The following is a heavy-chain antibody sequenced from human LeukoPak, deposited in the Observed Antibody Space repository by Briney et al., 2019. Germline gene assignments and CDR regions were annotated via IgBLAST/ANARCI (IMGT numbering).Heavy chain of an antibody. CDR3: AKPARVGAVDY. Sequence: PGGSLRLSCAASGFTFSSYAMHWVRQAPGKGLEYVSAISSSGGSTYYANSVKGRFTISRDNSKNTLYLQMNSLRAEDTAIYYCAKPARVGAVDYWGQGTLVTVSS. D-gene: IGHD6-13*01. J-gene: IGHJ4*02. CDR1: GFTFSSYA. CDR2: ISSSGGST. V-gene: IGHV3-64*01.